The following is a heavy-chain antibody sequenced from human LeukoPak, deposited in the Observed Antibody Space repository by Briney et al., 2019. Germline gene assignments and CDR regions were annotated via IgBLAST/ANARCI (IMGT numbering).Heavy chain of an antibody. CDR3: AKRDLAYCGGDCPADPFDY. D-gene: IGHD2-21*02. CDR1: GFTFWRYA. CDR2: ISDSGRGT. J-gene: IGHJ4*02. Sequence: GGSLRLSCAASGFTFWRYAMSWVRQAPGKGPEWVSGISDSGRGTHYADSVKGRFTISRDYSKNTVYLQMNSLRAEDTAVYYCAKRDLAYCGGDCPADPFDYWGQGTLVTVSS. V-gene: IGHV3-23*01.